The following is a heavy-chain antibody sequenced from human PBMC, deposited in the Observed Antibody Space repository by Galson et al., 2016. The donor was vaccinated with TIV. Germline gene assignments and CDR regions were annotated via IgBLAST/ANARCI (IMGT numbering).Heavy chain of an antibody. J-gene: IGHJ5*02. CDR3: ARLGYCSSMSCFQFEP. V-gene: IGHV1-3*04. Sequence: SVKVSCKASGYTFTSYGIHWMRQAPGQRLEWMGWINTATGYTKYSQTFQDRITITRDTSASTAYMELSSLRSEDTATYYCARLGYCSSMSCFQFEPWGQGTLVSVSS. D-gene: IGHD2-2*01. CDR2: INTATGYT. CDR1: GYTFTSYG.